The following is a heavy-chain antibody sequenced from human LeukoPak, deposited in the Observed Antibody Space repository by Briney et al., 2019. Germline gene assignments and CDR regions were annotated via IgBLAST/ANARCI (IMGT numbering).Heavy chain of an antibody. V-gene: IGHV3-23*01. CDR1: GFTFSSYA. CDR3: AKDYYGDYYFDY. J-gene: IGHJ4*02. Sequence: GGSLRLSCAASGFTFSSYAMSWVRQAPGKGLEWVSGISGSGGSTYYADSVKGRFTISRDNSKNTLYLQMNSLRAEDTAVYYCAKDYYGDYYFDYWGQGTLVTVSS. D-gene: IGHD4-17*01. CDR2: ISGSGGST.